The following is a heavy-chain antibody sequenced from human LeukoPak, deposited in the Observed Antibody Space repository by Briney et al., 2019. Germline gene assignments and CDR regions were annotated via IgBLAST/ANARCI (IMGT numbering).Heavy chain of an antibody. D-gene: IGHD3-3*01. V-gene: IGHV1-69*13. J-gene: IGHJ4*02. CDR2: IIPIFGTA. CDR3: ARPVDSGYYSY. Sequence: GASVKVSCKASGYTFTGYYMHWVRQAPGQGLEWMGGIIPIFGTANYAQKFQGRVTITADESTSTAYMELSSLRSEDTAVYYCARPVDSGYYSYWGQGTLVTVSS. CDR1: GYTFTGYY.